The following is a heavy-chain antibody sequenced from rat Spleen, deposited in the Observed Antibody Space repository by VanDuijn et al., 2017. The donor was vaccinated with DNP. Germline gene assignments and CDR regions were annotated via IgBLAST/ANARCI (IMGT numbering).Heavy chain of an antibody. CDR3: STWGTEFNH. CDR2: ITSSGGST. CDR1: GFTFNNYW. J-gene: IGHJ2*01. D-gene: IGHD1-11*01. Sequence: EVQLVESGGDLVQPGRSLKLSCLASGFTFNNYWMTWIRQVPGKGLEWVASITSSGGSTFYPDSVKGRFTISRDNAKSSLSLQMDSLRSEDTATYYCSTWGTEFNHWGQGVIVTVSS. V-gene: IGHV5-31*01.